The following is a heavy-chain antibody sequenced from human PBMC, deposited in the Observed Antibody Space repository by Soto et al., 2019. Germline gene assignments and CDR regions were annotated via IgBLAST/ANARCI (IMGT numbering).Heavy chain of an antibody. CDR1: GFTFSTYA. D-gene: IGHD3-22*01. J-gene: IGHJ2*01. CDR2: VSSEGGTQ. Sequence: QVQLMESGGGVVQPGRSLRLSCSASGFTFSTYAMQWVRQAPGKGLEWVAVVSSEGGTQFYADFVKGRFTISRDNSRNSLYLQMSSLTTDDAAIYYCARENYYGGHVIGSLDLWGRGTLVSVSS. CDR3: ARENYYGGHVIGSLDL. V-gene: IGHV3-30-3*01.